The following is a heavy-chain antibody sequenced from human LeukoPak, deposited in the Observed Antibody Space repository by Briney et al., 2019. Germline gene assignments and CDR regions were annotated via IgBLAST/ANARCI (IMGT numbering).Heavy chain of an antibody. CDR3: ARVLRDASGYYDY. V-gene: IGHV3-64*01. CDR1: GFTFSSYA. J-gene: IGHJ4*02. CDR2: ISIHGGDT. Sequence: GGSLRLSCAASGFTFSSYAMHWVRLAPGKGLEYVSAISIHGGDTYYANSVKGRFTISRDNSKNTLYLQMGSLRAEDMAVYYCARVLRDASGYYDYWGQGTLVTVSS. D-gene: IGHD3-22*01.